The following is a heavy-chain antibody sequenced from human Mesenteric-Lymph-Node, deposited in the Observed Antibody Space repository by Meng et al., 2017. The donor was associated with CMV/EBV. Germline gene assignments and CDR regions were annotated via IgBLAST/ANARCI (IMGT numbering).Heavy chain of an antibody. CDR3: AREFHPHDFWSGYYLG. CDR2: IYNGGGT. D-gene: IGHD3-3*01. J-gene: IGHJ4*02. Sequence: GESLKISCAVSGFIVSNNYMNWVRQAPGKGLEWVSVIYNGGGTSYADAVKGRFTISRDSSKNTLYLQMNSLRADDTAVYYCAREFHPHDFWSGYYLGWGQGTLVTVSS. CDR1: GFIVSNNY. V-gene: IGHV3-53*01.